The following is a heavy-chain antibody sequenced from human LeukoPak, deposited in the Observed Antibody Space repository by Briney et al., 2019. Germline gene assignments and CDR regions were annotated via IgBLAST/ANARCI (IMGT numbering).Heavy chain of an antibody. CDR1: GYTFTGYY. V-gene: IGHV1-2*04. CDR2: INPNSGGT. J-gene: IGHJ4*02. D-gene: IGHD6-19*01. CDR3: ARDGGIAVADPSALNLDY. Sequence: ASVKVSCKASGYTFTGYYMHWVRQAPGPGLEWMGWINPNSGGTNYAQKFQGWVTMTRDTSISTAYMELSRLRSDDTAVYYCARDGGIAVADPSALNLDYWGQGTLVTVSS.